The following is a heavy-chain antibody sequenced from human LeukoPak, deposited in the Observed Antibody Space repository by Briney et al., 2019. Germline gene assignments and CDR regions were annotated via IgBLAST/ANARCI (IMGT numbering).Heavy chain of an antibody. CDR3: AHYGDYRLLYYFDH. V-gene: IGHV2-5*02. Sequence: SGPTLVKPPQPLTLTYPFCGLLLTTSGVGVGWIRQPPGKALEWLALIYWDNNKLYSPSLRSRLTIAKATSKIQVVLTITNRQPSSTATYSCAHYGDYRLLYYFDHWGQGTLVTVSS. D-gene: IGHD4-17*01. CDR1: GLLLTTSGVG. CDR2: IYWDNNK. J-gene: IGHJ4*02.